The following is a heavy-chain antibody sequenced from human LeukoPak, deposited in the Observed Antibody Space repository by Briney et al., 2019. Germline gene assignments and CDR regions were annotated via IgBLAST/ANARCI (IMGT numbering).Heavy chain of an antibody. D-gene: IGHD1-26*01. Sequence: GGSLRLSCAASGFAFRNYGMSWVRQAPGKGLEWVSGISGSGTGGRTYYADSVKGRFTISRDNSKNRLYLQMNSLRAEDTAVYYCAKAGSIRFDYWGQGTLVTVSS. CDR3: AKAGSIRFDY. CDR2: ISGSGTGGRT. CDR1: GFAFRNYG. V-gene: IGHV3-23*01. J-gene: IGHJ4*02.